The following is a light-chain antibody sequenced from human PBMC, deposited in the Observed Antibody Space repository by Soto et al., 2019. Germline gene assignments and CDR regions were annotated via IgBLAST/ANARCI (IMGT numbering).Light chain of an antibody. Sequence: QSVLTQPASVSGSPGQSITISCTGTSNDIGRYKFVSWYQQYPDKAPKLMIYEVSNRPPGVSDRFSGSKSGKTASLTISGLQAEDEADYHCSSYTSSTTWVFGGGTKVTVL. CDR3: SSYTSSTTWV. J-gene: IGLJ3*02. V-gene: IGLV2-14*01. CDR2: EVS. CDR1: SNDIGRYKF.